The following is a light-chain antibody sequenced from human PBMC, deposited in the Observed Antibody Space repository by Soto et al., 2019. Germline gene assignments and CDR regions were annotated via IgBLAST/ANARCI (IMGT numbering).Light chain of an antibody. J-gene: IGKJ1*01. V-gene: IGKV3-15*01. CDR1: QSVSST. CDR2: GAS. CDR3: QQDNNWPRT. Sequence: EIVMTHSPATLSVSPGESATLSCRASQSVSSTLACYQQKPGQAPRLLIYGASTRATGIPARFSGSGSGTEFTLNIRSLQSEDFAVYYCQQDNNWPRTFGEGTKV.